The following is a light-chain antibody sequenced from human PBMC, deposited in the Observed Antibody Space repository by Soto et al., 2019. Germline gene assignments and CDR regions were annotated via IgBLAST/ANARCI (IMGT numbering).Light chain of an antibody. CDR2: SSS. CDR3: LQHNTYPWT. CDR1: QDIRFN. J-gene: IGKJ1*01. V-gene: IGKV1-17*01. Sequence: DVQMTQSPSSLSASVGDIVTITCRASQDIRFNLGWFQQKPGEGPKRLIYSSSDLQSGVPSRFSANSSGTEFTLIINGLQPEDPASYFCLQHNTYPWTFGLGTKV.